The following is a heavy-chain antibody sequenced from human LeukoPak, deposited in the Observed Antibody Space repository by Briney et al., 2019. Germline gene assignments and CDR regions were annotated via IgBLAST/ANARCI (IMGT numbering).Heavy chain of an antibody. V-gene: IGHV4-39*01. CDR3: ARHVQDLGIKV. CDR1: GASISSSDSY. CDR2: IYRRGST. Sequence: PETLCLTCTVSGASISSSDSYWSWIRQPPGKGLEWIGSIYRRGSTSYNPSLKSRVTVSEDMSKDHFSLRLSSVTAADTAVYYCARHVQDLGIKVWGQGTTVTVSS. J-gene: IGHJ6*02.